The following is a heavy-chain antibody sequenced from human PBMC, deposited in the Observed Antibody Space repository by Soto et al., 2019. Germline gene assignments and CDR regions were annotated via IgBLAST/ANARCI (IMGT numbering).Heavy chain of an antibody. CDR3: SKQMGTWVDTAIDF. J-gene: IGHJ4*02. CDR1: DFSFTSYA. Sequence: EVQMSASGGGLVQPGESLRLSCVAPDFSFTSYAMTWVRLPPGKGLQWVAALSHDGGNIYYRDSVRGRFTISRDNSKNPLYLQMHSLKGEDTAVYFCSKQMGTWVDTAIDFLGQGTQVTVAS. D-gene: IGHD1-1*01. V-gene: IGHV3-23*01. CDR2: LSHDGGNI.